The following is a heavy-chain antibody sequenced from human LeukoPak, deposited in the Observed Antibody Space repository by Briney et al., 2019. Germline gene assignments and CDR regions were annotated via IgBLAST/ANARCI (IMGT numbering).Heavy chain of an antibody. D-gene: IGHD1-26*01. J-gene: IGHJ5*02. Sequence: SVKVSCKASGGTFSSYAISWVRQAPGQGLEWMGGIIPIFGTAYYAQKFQGRVTITADESTSTAYMELSSLGSEDTAVYYCARFSRDHWDVDPWGQGTLVTVSS. CDR2: IIPIFGTA. V-gene: IGHV1-69*13. CDR3: ARFSRDHWDVDP. CDR1: GGTFSSYA.